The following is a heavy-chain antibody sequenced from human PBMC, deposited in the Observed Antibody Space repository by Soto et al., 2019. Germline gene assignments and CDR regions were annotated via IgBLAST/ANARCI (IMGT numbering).Heavy chain of an antibody. J-gene: IGHJ6*02. CDR1: GGTFSSYA. V-gene: IGHV1-69*13. Sequence: ASVKISCKASGGTFSSYAISWVRQAPGQGLEWMGGIIPIFGTANYAQKFQGRVTITADESTSTAYMELSSLRSEDTAVYYCRTTAPYYYYGMDVWGQGTTVTVSS. CDR2: IIPIFGTA. CDR3: RTTAPYYYYGMDV. D-gene: IGHD1-7*01.